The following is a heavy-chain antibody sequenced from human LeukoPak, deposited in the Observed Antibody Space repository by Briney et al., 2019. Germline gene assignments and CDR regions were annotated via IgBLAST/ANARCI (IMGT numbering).Heavy chain of an antibody. CDR2: INPNSGGT. J-gene: IGHJ4*02. CDR1: GYTFTGYY. Sequence: VASVKVSCKASGYTFTGYYMHWVRQAPGQGLEWMGWINPNSGGTNYAQKFQGRVTMTRDTSISTAYMELSRLRSDDTAVYYCARVRLLIGYFDYWGQGTLVTVSS. V-gene: IGHV1-2*02. D-gene: IGHD5-12*01. CDR3: ARVRLLIGYFDY.